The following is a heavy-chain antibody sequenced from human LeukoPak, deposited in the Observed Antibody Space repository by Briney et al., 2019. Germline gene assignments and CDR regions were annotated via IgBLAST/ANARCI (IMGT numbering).Heavy chain of an antibody. J-gene: IGHJ4*02. CDR3: ARDGSGSYFPLYYFDY. CDR1: GYTFTSYY. D-gene: IGHD1-26*01. CDR2: INPSGGST. Sequence: GASVKVSCKASGYTFTSYYMHWVRQAPGQGLEWMGIINPSGGSTSYAQKFQGRVTMTRDMSTSTVHMELSSLRSEDTAVYYCARDGSGSYFPLYYFDYWGQGTLVTVSS. V-gene: IGHV1-46*01.